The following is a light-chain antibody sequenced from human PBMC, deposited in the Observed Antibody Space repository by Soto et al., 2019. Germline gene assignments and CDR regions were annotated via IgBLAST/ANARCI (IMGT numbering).Light chain of an antibody. CDR1: SSDVGSFNY. Sequence: QSVLTQPVSVSGSPGQSITISCTGASSDVGSFNYVSWYQQYPGKAPKLILYNVTYRSSGVSNRFSGSKSGNTASLAISGLQTEDEADYSCSSYTTRSTAFGGGTKLTVL. CDR2: NVT. V-gene: IGLV2-14*01. CDR3: SSYTTRSTA. J-gene: IGLJ2*01.